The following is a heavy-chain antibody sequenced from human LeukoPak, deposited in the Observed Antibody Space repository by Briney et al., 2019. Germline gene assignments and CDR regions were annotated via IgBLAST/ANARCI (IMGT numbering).Heavy chain of an antibody. D-gene: IGHD3-22*01. CDR2: INHSGST. CDR3: ARGRRYYDSSGYYSGYGMDV. V-gene: IGHV4-34*01. J-gene: IGHJ6*02. CDR1: GGSFSGYY. Sequence: SETLSLTCAVYGGSFSGYYWSWIRQPPGKGLEWIGEINHSGSTNYNPSLRSRVTISVDTSKNQFSLKLSSVTAADTAVYYCARGRRYYDSSGYYSGYGMDVWGQGTTVTVSS.